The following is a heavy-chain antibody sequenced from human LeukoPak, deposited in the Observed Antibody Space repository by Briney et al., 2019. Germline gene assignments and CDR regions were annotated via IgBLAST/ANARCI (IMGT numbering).Heavy chain of an antibody. V-gene: IGHV3-74*01. J-gene: IGHJ3*01. CDR2: IESDGSST. D-gene: IGHD2-15*01. CDR3: ARASKVEAFDV. Sequence: PGGSLRLSCAASGFTFRTYWMNWVRQAPGKGLVWVSRIESDGSSTSYADSVKGRFTISRDNAANTLYLQMNSLRAEDTAVYYCARASKVEAFDVWGQGTMVTVSS. CDR1: GFTFRTYW.